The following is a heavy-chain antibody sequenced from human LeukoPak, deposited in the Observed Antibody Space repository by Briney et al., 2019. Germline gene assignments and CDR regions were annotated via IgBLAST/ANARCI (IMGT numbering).Heavy chain of an antibody. Sequence: GGSLRLTCTASGFIFRDYAMSRVRQAPGEGLEWVSVISGSSGSLYYTDSVKGRFTISRDNSKNTLYLQMNSLRAEDTAVYYCAKEVSDGMDVWGQGTTVTVSS. CDR2: ISGSSGSL. J-gene: IGHJ6*02. V-gene: IGHV3-23*01. CDR1: GFIFRDYA. CDR3: AKEVSDGMDV. D-gene: IGHD2-8*01.